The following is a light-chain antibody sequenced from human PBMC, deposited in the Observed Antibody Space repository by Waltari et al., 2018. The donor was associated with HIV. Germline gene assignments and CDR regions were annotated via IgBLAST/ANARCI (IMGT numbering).Light chain of an antibody. CDR3: QVWDSSSDHPRWV. J-gene: IGLJ3*02. Sequence: SYVLTQPPSVSVAPGKTARITCGGNNIGSKSVHWYQQKPGQAPVLVIYYDSDRPSGIPERFSGSNSGNTDTRTIRRGEAGDEADYFWQVWDSSSDHPRWVFGGGTKLTVL. V-gene: IGLV3-21*04. CDR1: NIGSKS. CDR2: YDS.